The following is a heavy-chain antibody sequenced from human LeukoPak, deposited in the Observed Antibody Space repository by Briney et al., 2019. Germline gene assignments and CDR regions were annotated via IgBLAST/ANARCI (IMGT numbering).Heavy chain of an antibody. J-gene: IGHJ4*02. CDR1: GYTLTGYY. CDR3: ARGDYGDYEPLGDY. D-gene: IGHD4-17*01. Sequence: ASVKVSCKASGYTLTGYYMHWVRQAPGQGLEWMGWINPNSGGTNYAQKFQGRVTMTRDTSISTAYMELSRLRSDDTAVYYCARGDYGDYEPLGDYWGQGTLVTVSS. CDR2: INPNSGGT. V-gene: IGHV1-2*02.